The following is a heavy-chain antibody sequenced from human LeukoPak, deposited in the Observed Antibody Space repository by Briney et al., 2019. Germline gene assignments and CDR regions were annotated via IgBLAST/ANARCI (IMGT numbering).Heavy chain of an antibody. CDR2: ISYSGST. V-gene: IGHV4-59*08. Sequence: PSETLSLTCTVSGGSISSYYWIWIRQPPGQGLEWIAYISYSGSTYYNPSLKSRVTISVDTSKNQFSVKLTSVTAADTAAYYCARLHVGGYFDYWGQGTLVTVSS. CDR1: GGSISSYY. J-gene: IGHJ4*02. CDR3: ARLHVGGYFDY.